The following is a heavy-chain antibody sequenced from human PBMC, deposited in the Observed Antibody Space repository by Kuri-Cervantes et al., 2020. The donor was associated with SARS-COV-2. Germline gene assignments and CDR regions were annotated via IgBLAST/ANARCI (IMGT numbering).Heavy chain of an antibody. CDR2: MNPNSGGT. D-gene: IGHD2-2*01. J-gene: IGHJ6*03. CDR1: GYTFTGYY. Sequence: ASVKVSCKASGYTFTGYYMHWVRQAPGQGLEWMGWMNPNSGGTNYAQRVQGRVTMTRDTSLSTAYMELSRLRSDDTAVYYCVREAAMDTGDYYYYMDVWGKGTTVTVSS. CDR3: VREAAMDTGDYYYYMDV. V-gene: IGHV1-2*02.